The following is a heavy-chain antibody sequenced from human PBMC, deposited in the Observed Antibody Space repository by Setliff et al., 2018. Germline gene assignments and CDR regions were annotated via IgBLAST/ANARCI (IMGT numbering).Heavy chain of an antibody. J-gene: IGHJ4*02. CDR1: GYTFTSYA. V-gene: IGHV1-3*01. CDR3: ARGARLSYGDLPNFDY. CDR2: INAGNGNT. Sequence: ASVKVSCKASGYTFTSYAMHWVRQAPGQRLEWMGWINAGNGNTKYSQKFQGRVTMTTDTSTSTAYMELRSLRSDDTAVYYCARGARLSYGDLPNFDYWGQGQWSPSPQ. D-gene: IGHD4-17*01.